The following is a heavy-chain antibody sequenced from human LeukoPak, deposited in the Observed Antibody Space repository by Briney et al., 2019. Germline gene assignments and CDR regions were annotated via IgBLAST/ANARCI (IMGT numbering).Heavy chain of an antibody. Sequence: SETLSLTCTVSGGSISSYYWSWIRQPAGKGLEWIGRIYSSGSTNYNPSLKSRVTMSVDTSKNQFSLKLSSVTAADTAVYYCARSSVVAGTFGLDYWGQGTLVTVSS. V-gene: IGHV4-4*07. D-gene: IGHD6-19*01. CDR2: IYSSGST. J-gene: IGHJ4*02. CDR1: GGSISSYY. CDR3: ARSSVVAGTFGLDY.